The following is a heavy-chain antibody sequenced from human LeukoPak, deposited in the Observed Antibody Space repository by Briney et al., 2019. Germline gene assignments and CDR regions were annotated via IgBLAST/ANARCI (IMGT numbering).Heavy chain of an antibody. D-gene: IGHD3-10*01. CDR2: IYSGDTT. CDR1: GFTVSTNY. CDR3: ASILRSSSGYYFDY. Sequence: RTGGSLRLSCAASGFTVSTNYMSWVRQAPGKGLEWVSVIYSGDTTFYADSVRGKFTIPRDNSKNTLYLQMNSLRAEDTAVYYCASILRSSSGYYFDYWGQGTLVTVSS. V-gene: IGHV3-66*01. J-gene: IGHJ4*02.